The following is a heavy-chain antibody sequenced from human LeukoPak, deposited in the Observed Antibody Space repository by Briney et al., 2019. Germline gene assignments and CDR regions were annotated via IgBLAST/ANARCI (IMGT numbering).Heavy chain of an antibody. CDR2: IHYKGST. J-gene: IGHJ4*02. Sequence: KSSETLSLTCTISGDSIIGHYWSWIRQPPGKRLEWIGDIHYKGSTNYNLSLKSRVTISVDTSKNHLSLNLTSVLAADTAIYYCARRDTGWNYCDYWGQGILVTVSS. CDR1: GDSIIGHY. V-gene: IGHV4-59*08. D-gene: IGHD6-19*01. CDR3: ARRDTGWNYCDY.